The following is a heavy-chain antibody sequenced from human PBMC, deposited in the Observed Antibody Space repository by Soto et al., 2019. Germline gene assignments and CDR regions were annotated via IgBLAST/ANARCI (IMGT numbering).Heavy chain of an antibody. D-gene: IGHD3-22*01. CDR1: GFSLTTSGVA. CDR2: IYWDDDK. J-gene: IGHJ5*02. Sequence: QITLRESGPTLVKPTQTLTLTCTFSGFSLTTSGVAVGWIRQPPGKALEWLALIYWDDDKRYSPSLKSRLSITQDTSKKQLVLTMPNMHPMATATYYCAHMWLIGNCFDPWGQGTLVTVSS. V-gene: IGHV2-5*02. CDR3: AHMWLIGNCFDP.